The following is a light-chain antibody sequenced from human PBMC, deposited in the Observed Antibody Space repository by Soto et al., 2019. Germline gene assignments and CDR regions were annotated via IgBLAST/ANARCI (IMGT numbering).Light chain of an antibody. Sequence: DIQRTQSPSTLSASVGDRVTITCRASQSISDWLAWFKLKPGKAPNLLIYDASSLESGVPQRFSGSGSGTEFTLTIRSLKTDDFSTYYCQQYHSYWTFGQGTKVDIK. CDR1: QSISDW. CDR3: QQYHSYWT. V-gene: IGKV1-5*01. CDR2: DAS. J-gene: IGKJ1*01.